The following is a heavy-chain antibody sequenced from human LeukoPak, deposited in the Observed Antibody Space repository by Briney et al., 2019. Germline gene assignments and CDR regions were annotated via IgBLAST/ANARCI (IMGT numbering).Heavy chain of an antibody. V-gene: IGHV3-30-3*01. CDR2: ISSDGSNK. D-gene: IGHD5-18*01. Sequence: GGSLRLSCAASGFTFSTYVIHWVRQTPGRGLEWVAVISSDGSNKYYADFVKGRFTISRDNSKNTLFLQMNSLRAEDTAIYYCARDLWGYTAMADYWGRETLVTVSS. CDR3: ARDLWGYTAMADY. CDR1: GFTFSTYV. J-gene: IGHJ4*02.